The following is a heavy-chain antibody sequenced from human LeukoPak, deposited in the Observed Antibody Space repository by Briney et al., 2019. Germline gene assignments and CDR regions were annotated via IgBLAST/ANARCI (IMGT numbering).Heavy chain of an antibody. CDR3: ARRYYDILTGYDV. J-gene: IGHJ6*02. V-gene: IGHV4-4*02. Sequence: SETLSLTCAVSGGSISSSNWWTWVRQPPGKGLEWIGEIYHSGSTNYNPSLKSRVTISVDKSKNQFSLELSSVTAADTAVYYCARRYYDILTGYDVWGQGTTVTVSS. D-gene: IGHD3-9*01. CDR1: GGSISSSNW. CDR2: IYHSGST.